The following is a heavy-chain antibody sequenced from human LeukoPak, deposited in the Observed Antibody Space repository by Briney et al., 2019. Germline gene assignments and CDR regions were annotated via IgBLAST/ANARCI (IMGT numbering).Heavy chain of an antibody. J-gene: IGHJ6*02. D-gene: IGHD6-13*01. V-gene: IGHV1-8*01. CDR3: ARGGPLSSSWYRDYYYGMDV. CDR1: GYTFTSYD. Sequence: ASVKVSCKASGYTFTSYDINWVRQATGQGLEWMGWMNPNSGNTGYAQKFQGRVTMTRNTSISTAYMELSSLRSEDTAVYYCARGGPLSSSWYRDYYYGMDVWGQGTTVTVSS. CDR2: MNPNSGNT.